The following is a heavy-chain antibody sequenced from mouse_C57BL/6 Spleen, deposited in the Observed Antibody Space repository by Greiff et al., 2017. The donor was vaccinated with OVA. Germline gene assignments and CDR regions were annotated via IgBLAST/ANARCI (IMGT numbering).Heavy chain of an antibody. D-gene: IGHD2-4*01. J-gene: IGHJ3*01. CDR1: GYSFTSYY. CDR2: IYPGSGNT. V-gene: IGHV1-66*01. CDR3: ASPDYDYDGGFAY. Sequence: QVQLKESGPELVKPGASVKISCKASGYSFTSYYIHWVKQRPGQGLEWIGWIYPGSGNTKYNEKFKGKATLTADTSSSTAYMQLSSLTSEDSAVYYCASPDYDYDGGFAYWGQGTLVTVSA.